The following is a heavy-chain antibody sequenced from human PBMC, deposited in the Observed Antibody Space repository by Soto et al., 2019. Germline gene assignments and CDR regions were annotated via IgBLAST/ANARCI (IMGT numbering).Heavy chain of an antibody. CDR3: AKDEYSNSVD. J-gene: IGHJ4*02. CDR2: ISYDGSNK. Sequence: QVQLVESGGGVDQPGRSLRLSCAASGFTFSSYGMHWVRQAPGKGLEWVAVISYDGSNKYYADSVKGRFTISRDNSKNTLYLQMNSLRAEDTAVYYCAKDEYSNSVDWGQGTLVTVSS. CDR1: GFTFSSYG. D-gene: IGHD4-4*01. V-gene: IGHV3-30*18.